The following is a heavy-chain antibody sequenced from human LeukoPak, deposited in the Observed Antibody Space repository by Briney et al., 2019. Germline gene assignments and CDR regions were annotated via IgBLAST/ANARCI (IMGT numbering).Heavy chain of an antibody. V-gene: IGHV4-39*07. CDR2: IFYSGST. CDR1: GGSISTSNYY. CDR3: ARLEYSSSWYPSMGYYYYYMDV. D-gene: IGHD6-13*01. J-gene: IGHJ6*03. Sequence: SETLSLTCTVSGGSISTSNYYWGWIRQPPGKGLEWIGNIFYSGSTYYSPSLKSRVTISLDTSRNQFSLKLSSVTAADTAVYYCARLEYSSSWYPSMGYYYYYMDVWGKGTTVTISS.